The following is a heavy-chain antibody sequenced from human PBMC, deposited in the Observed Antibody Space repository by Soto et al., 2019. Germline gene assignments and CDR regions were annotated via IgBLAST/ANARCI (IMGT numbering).Heavy chain of an antibody. V-gene: IGHV4-4*07. CDR3: ARACSSHSCYDVFAY. CDR2: IYTSGST. Sequence: SETLSLTCTVSGGSSSSYDWSWIRQPAGKGLEWIGRIYTSGSTNYNPSLKSRVTMSVDTSKNQFSLKLSSVTAADTAVYYCARACSSHSCYDVFAYWGQGTLVTVSS. J-gene: IGHJ4*02. CDR1: GGSSSSYD. D-gene: IGHD2-2*01.